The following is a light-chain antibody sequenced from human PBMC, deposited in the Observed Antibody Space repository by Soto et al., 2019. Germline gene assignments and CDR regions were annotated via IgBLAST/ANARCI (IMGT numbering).Light chain of an antibody. CDR1: SSNIGADYA. J-gene: IGLJ3*02. V-gene: IGLV1-40*01. Sequence: QSVLTQPPSVSGAPGQRVTISCTGSSSNIGADYAVHWYQHLPGTAPKLLITGDTSRPSGVPDRFSGSKSDTSASLAISGLRSEDEADYFCAAWDDSLSRVVFGGGTKVTVL. CDR2: GDT. CDR3: AAWDDSLSRVV.